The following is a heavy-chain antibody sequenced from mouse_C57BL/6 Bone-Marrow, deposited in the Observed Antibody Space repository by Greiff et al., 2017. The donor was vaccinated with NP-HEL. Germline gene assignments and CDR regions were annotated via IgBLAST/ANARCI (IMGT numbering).Heavy chain of an antibody. CDR3: TRPSPTVVATGYFDV. Sequence: QVQLKESGAELVRPGASVTLSCKASGYTFTDYEMHWVKQTPVHGLEWIGAIDPETGGTAYNQKFKGKAILTADKSSSTAYMELRSLTSEDSAVYYCTRPSPTVVATGYFDVWGTGTTVTVSS. CDR2: IDPETGGT. J-gene: IGHJ1*03. CDR1: GYTFTDYE. D-gene: IGHD1-1*01. V-gene: IGHV1-15*01.